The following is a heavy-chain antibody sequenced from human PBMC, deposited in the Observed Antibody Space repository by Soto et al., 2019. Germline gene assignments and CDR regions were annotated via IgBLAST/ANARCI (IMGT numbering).Heavy chain of an antibody. CDR1: GGSISSYY. V-gene: IGHV4-59*01. CDR2: IYYSGST. Sequence: PSETLSLTCTVSGGSISSYYWSWIRQPPGKGLEWIGYIYYSGSTNYNPSLKSRVTISVDTSKNQFSLKLSSVTAADTAVYYCAREGRYDSSGLNWFDPWGQGTLVTVSS. D-gene: IGHD3-22*01. J-gene: IGHJ5*02. CDR3: AREGRYDSSGLNWFDP.